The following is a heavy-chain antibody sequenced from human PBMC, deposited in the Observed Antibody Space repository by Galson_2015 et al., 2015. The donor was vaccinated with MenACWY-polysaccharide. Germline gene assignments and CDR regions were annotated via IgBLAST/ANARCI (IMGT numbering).Heavy chain of an antibody. Sequence: SLRLSCAASGFTFSSYAMSWVRQAPGKGLEWVSAIVGSAGSTYYADSVKGRLTISRDNSKNTLYLQMNSLRAEDTAVYYCAKIPYSSGLIPFDYWGQGTLVTVSS. CDR2: IVGSAGST. CDR3: AKIPYSSGLIPFDY. V-gene: IGHV3-23*01. D-gene: IGHD6-19*01. J-gene: IGHJ4*02. CDR1: GFTFSSYA.